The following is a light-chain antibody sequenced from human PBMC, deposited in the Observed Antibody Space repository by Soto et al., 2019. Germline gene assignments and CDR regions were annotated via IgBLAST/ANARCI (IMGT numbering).Light chain of an antibody. V-gene: IGKV3-20*01. CDR3: QQYTSSPLT. Sequence: IVLTQAPGTLSLSPGERATLSCRASQNLKFNSLAWYQQKPGQAPRLLIHGASNRATDIPDRFSGSGSGTDFTLTINRLEPEDYAVYFCQQYTSSPLTFGGGTKVDIK. CDR2: GAS. CDR1: QNLKFNS. J-gene: IGKJ4*01.